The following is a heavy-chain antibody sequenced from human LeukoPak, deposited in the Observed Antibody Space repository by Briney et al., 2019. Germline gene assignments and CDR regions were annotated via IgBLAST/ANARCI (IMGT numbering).Heavy chain of an antibody. V-gene: IGHV3-23*01. Sequence: XWVRQAPGKGLEWVSSISGSGGSTSYAPSLQPRFTISRDNSKNTLYLQMNSLRAEDSAVYSCAKGSSNARPYSFDYWGQGTLVTVSS. D-gene: IGHD2-8*01. CDR2: ISGSGGST. J-gene: IGHJ4*02. CDR3: AKGSSNARPYSFDY.